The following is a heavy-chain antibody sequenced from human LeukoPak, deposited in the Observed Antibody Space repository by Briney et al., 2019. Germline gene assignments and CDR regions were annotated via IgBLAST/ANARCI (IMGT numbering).Heavy chain of an antibody. V-gene: IGHV1-69*01. Sequence: ASVKVSCKASGGTFSSYAISWVRQAPGQGLEWMGGIIPIFGTANYAQKFQGRVTITADESTSTAYMELSSLRSEDTAVYYCARVGVGALDAFAIWGQGTMVTVSS. CDR2: IIPIFGTA. D-gene: IGHD1-26*01. CDR1: GGTFSSYA. J-gene: IGHJ3*02. CDR3: ARVGVGALDAFAI.